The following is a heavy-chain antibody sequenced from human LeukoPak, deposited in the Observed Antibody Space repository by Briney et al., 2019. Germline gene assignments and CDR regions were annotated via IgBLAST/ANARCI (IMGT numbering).Heavy chain of an antibody. CDR3: ARGYSSGWFTPSRNYYYGMDV. CDR1: GFTVSSNY. J-gene: IGHJ6*02. Sequence: GGSLRLSCAASGFTVSSNYMSWVRQAPGKGLEWVSVIYSGGSTYYADSVKGRFTISRDNSKNTLYLQMNSLRAEDTAVYYCARGYSSGWFTPSRNYYYGMDVWGQGTTVTVSS. V-gene: IGHV3-53*01. D-gene: IGHD6-19*01. CDR2: IYSGGST.